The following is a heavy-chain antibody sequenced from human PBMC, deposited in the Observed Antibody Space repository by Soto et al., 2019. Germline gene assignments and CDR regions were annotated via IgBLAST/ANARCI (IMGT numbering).Heavy chain of an antibody. J-gene: IGHJ4*02. CDR1: GGSISSYY. V-gene: IGHV4-59*01. D-gene: IGHD4-4*01. CDR2: IYYSGST. CDR3: ARARVTTTGLDFDC. Sequence: SETLSLTCTVSGGSISSYYCSWIRQPPWKGLEWIGYIYYSGSTNYNPSLKSRVTISVDTSKNQFSLKLSSVTAADTAVYYCARARVTTTGLDFDCLGQGTLVTVCS.